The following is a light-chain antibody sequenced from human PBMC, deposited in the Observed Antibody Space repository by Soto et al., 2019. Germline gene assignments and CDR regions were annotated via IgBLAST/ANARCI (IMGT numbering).Light chain of an antibody. CDR3: NSYRQDHPRFYV. CDR2: DVG. V-gene: IGLV2-14*03. Sequence: QSVLTQPASVSGSPGQSITISCTGTRSDIGNYNYVSWYQHLPGKAPKLMIYDVGSRPSGVSSRFSGSKSGNTASLAISGLQAEDEADYYFNSYRQDHPRFYVFGTGTKVTVL. CDR1: RSDIGNYNY. J-gene: IGLJ1*01.